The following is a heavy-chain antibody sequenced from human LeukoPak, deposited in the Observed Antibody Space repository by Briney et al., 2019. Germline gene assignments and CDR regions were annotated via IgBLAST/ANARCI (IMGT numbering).Heavy chain of an antibody. CDR1: GGSFSGYY. CDR3: ARGRFDP. V-gene: IGHV4-34*01. J-gene: IGHJ5*02. CDR2: INHSGST. Sequence: SSETLSLTCAVYGGSFSGYYWSWIRQPPGKGLEWIGEINHSGSTNYNPSLKGRVTISVDTSKNQFSLKLSSVTAADTAVYYCARGRFDPWGQGTLVTVSS.